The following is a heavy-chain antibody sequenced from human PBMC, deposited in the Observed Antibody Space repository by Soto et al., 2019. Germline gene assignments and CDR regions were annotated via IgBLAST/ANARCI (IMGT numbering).Heavy chain of an antibody. V-gene: IGHV4-59*01. Sequence: QVQLQESGPGLVKPSETLSLTCTVSGGSISGYYWSWIRQPPGKGLEWIGYIYYSGSTNYNPSLKSRVTISIDKSKNQFSLKLSSVTAADTAVYYCARTYYDFWSGYWRWFDPWGQGTLVTVSS. J-gene: IGHJ5*02. CDR3: ARTYYDFWSGYWRWFDP. CDR1: GGSISGYY. CDR2: IYYSGST. D-gene: IGHD3-3*01.